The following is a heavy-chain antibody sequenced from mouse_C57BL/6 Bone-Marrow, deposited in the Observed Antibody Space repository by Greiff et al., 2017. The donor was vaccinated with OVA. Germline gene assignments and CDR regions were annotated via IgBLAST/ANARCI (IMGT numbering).Heavy chain of an antibody. Sequence: VKLVESGAELARPGASVKLSCKASGYTFTSYGISWVKQRTGQGLEWIGEIYPRSGNTYYNEKFKGKATLTADKSSSTAYMELRSLTSEDSAVYFCAREGVYYDYYFDYWGQGTTLTVSS. J-gene: IGHJ2*01. CDR1: GYTFTSYG. CDR2: IYPRSGNT. V-gene: IGHV1-81*01. D-gene: IGHD2-4*01. CDR3: AREGVYYDYYFDY.